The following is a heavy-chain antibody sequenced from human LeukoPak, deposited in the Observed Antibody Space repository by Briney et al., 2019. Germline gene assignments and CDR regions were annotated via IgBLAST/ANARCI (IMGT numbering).Heavy chain of an antibody. CDR2: ISYDGSNK. D-gene: IGHD3-3*01. CDR3: AKDYAIFAGANWFDP. J-gene: IGHJ5*02. Sequence: GGSLRLSCAASGFTFSSYAMHWVRQAPGKGLEWVAVISYDGSNKYYADSVKGRFTISRDNSKNTLYLQMNSLRAEDTAVYYCAKDYAIFAGANWFDPWGQGTLVTVSS. CDR1: GFTFSSYA. V-gene: IGHV3-30-3*01.